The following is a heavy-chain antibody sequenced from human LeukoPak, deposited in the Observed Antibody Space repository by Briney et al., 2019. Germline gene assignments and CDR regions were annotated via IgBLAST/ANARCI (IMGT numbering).Heavy chain of an antibody. D-gene: IGHD3-9*01. CDR3: ARFMGDILTASNY. Sequence: PGRSLRLSCSASGFTFSTYAMHWVRQAPGRGLEFVSAISSNGVSTYYADSVKGRFTISRDNSKNTLSLQMSSLRSEDTAVYYCARFMGDILTASNYWGQGTLVTVSS. CDR1: GFTFSTYA. J-gene: IGHJ4*02. V-gene: IGHV3-64D*06. CDR2: ISSNGVST.